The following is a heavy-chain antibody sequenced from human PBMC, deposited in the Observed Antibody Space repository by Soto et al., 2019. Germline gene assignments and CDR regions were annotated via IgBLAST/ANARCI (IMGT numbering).Heavy chain of an antibody. V-gene: IGHV4-34*01. D-gene: IGHD3-10*01. J-gene: IGHJ6*02. Sequence: SETLSLTCAVYGGSLSGYYWSWIRQPPGKGLEWIGEINHSGSTNYNPSLKSRVTISVDTSKNQFSLKLSSVTAADTAVYYCARGNYYGSGSYYTDYYYYYGMDVWGQGTTVTVSS. CDR2: INHSGST. CDR3: ARGNYYGSGSYYTDYYYYYGMDV. CDR1: GGSLSGYY.